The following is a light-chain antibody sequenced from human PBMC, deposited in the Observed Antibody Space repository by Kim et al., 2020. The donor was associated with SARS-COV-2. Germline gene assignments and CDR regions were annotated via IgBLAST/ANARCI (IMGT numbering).Light chain of an antibody. CDR2: QDS. J-gene: IGLJ3*02. V-gene: IGLV3-1*01. CDR3: QAWDSSTWV. CDR1: RLGDKY. Sequence: SLSPGQTARITCSGDRLGDKYACWYKQKPGQSPVLVIYQDSKRPSGIPERFSGSNSGNTATLTISGTQAMDEADYYCQAWDSSTWVFGGGTKLTVL.